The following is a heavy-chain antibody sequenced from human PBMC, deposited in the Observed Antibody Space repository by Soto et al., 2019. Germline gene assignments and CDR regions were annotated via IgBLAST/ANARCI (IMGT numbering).Heavy chain of an antibody. J-gene: IGHJ4*02. CDR1: SGSISSSNW. CDR2: IYHSGST. Sequence: SETLSLTCAVSSGSISSSNWWSWVRQPPGKGLEWIGEIYHSGSTNYNPSLKSRVTISVDKSKNQFSLKLSSVTAADTAVYYFASSSSGWWNFDYWGQGTLVTVSS. D-gene: IGHD6-19*01. V-gene: IGHV4-4*02. CDR3: ASSSSGWWNFDY.